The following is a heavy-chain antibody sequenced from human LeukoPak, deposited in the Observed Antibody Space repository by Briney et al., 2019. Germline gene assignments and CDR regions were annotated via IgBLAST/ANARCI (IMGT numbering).Heavy chain of an antibody. CDR3: ARDFLEDTQ. V-gene: IGHV3-48*01. D-gene: IGHD2-15*01. CDR2: ISSSGSTI. J-gene: IGHJ4*02. Sequence: GGSLRLSCAASGFTFSNYNMDWVRQAAGKGLEWLSYISSSGSTILYAESVKGTFTISRDNAKSSLYLQMTRLRVADTAVYYCARDFLEDTQRGQGNLVTVSS. CDR1: GFTFSNYN.